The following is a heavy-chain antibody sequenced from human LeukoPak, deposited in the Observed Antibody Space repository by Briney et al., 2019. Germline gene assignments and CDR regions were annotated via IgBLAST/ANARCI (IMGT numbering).Heavy chain of an antibody. Sequence: ASVKVSCKASGYTFTGYYMHWVRQAPGQGLEWMGWINPNSGGTNYAQKFQGRVTMTRDTSISTAYMELSRLRSDDTAVYYCARVGSPYYDSSGYWFDPWGQGTLVTVSS. CDR3: ARVGSPYYDSSGYWFDP. J-gene: IGHJ5*02. CDR2: INPNSGGT. D-gene: IGHD3-22*01. CDR1: GYTFTGYY. V-gene: IGHV1-2*02.